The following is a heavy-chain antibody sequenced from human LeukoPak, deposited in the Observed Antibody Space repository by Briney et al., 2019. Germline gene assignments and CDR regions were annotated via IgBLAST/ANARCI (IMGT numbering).Heavy chain of an antibody. CDR1: GGSISSYY. D-gene: IGHD6-19*01. V-gene: IGHV4-59*01. Sequence: SETLSLTCTVSGGSISSYYWSWIRQPPGQGLEWIGYIYYSGSTNYNPSLKSRVTISVDTSKNQFSLKLSSVTAADTAAYYCARVRYSSGWYDGLDYWGQGTLVTVSS. J-gene: IGHJ4*02. CDR3: ARVRYSSGWYDGLDY. CDR2: IYYSGST.